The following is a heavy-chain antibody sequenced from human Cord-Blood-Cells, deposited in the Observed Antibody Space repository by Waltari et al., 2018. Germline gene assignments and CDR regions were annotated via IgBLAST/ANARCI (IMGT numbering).Heavy chain of an antibody. CDR2: IVTAGDT. V-gene: IGHV3-13*01. CDR1: GFTFSSYD. Sequence: EVQLVGSGGGLVQPGGALRLSWAASGFTFSSYDMHWVRQATGKGRGWVSAIVTAGDTYYPGSVKARFTISRENAKNSLYLQMISLRAGDTAVYYCALAGGGGAFDIWGQGTMVTVSS. D-gene: IGHD3-16*01. J-gene: IGHJ3*02. CDR3: ALAGGGGAFDI.